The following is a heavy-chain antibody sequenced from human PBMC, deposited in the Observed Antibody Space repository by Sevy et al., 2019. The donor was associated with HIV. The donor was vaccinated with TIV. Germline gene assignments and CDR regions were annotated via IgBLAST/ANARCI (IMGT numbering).Heavy chain of an antibody. J-gene: IGHJ3*01. D-gene: IGHD3-22*01. V-gene: IGHV5-51*01. CDR3: ARPALNYYDSNGCGFNL. CDR2: IYPDDSDT. CDR1: GYTFNTYW. Sequence: GESLKISCKGSGYTFNTYWIAWVRQMPGKGLEWMGIIYPDDSDTRYSPSFQGHVTISADKSTDTAYLQWSSLKASDTAMYYCARPALNYYDSNGCGFNLWGQGTMVTVSS.